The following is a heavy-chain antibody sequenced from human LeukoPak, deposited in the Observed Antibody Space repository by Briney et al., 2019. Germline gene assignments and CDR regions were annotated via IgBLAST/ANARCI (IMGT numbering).Heavy chain of an antibody. J-gene: IGHJ4*02. CDR2: ISSSSSYI. V-gene: IGHV3-21*01. Sequence: GGSLRLSCAASGFTFSSYEMNWVRQAPGKGLEWVSSISSSSSYIYYADSVKGRFTISRDNAKNSLYLQMNSLRAEDTAVYYCARGIAAAGTDYWGQGTLVTVSS. CDR3: ARGIAAAGTDY. D-gene: IGHD6-13*01. CDR1: GFTFSSYE.